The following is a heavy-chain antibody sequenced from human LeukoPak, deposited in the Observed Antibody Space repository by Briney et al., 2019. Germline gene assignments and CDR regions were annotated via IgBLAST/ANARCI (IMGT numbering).Heavy chain of an antibody. V-gene: IGHV3-23*01. CDR3: AKRAAVGHFDY. Sequence: GGSLRLSCAASGFTFSRYTMNWVRQAPGKGLEWVSGFSDSGGRAYYADSVKGRFTISRDNSDNTLYLEMNSLRAEDTAVFYCAKRAAVGHFDYWGQGTLVTVSS. D-gene: IGHD6-13*01. CDR1: GFTFSRYT. J-gene: IGHJ4*02. CDR2: FSDSGGRA.